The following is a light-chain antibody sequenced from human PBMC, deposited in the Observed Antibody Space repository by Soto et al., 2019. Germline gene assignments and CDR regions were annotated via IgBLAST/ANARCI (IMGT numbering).Light chain of an antibody. V-gene: IGKV1-5*03. CDR2: KAS. J-gene: IGKJ1*01. CDR3: LQDYTYPWT. CDR1: QTISSW. Sequence: DIQMTQSPSTVSVSVLDIVTITFRASQTISSWLAWYQQKPGKAPKLLIYKASTLKSGVPSRFSGSGSGTDFTLTISSLQPEDFATYYCLQDYTYPWTFGQGTKVDI.